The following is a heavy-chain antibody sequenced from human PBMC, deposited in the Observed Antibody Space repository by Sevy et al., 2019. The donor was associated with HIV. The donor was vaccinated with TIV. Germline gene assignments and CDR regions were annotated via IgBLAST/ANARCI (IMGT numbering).Heavy chain of an antibody. CDR2: IYYSGSA. CDR3: ARIWGHKGSYFAP. Sequence: SETLSLTCTVSGASISTNYWSWIRQAPGKGLEWIGSIYYSGSANYNPSLQSRVIISVDLSKDQVSLRLSSVTAADTAVYYCARIWGHKGSYFAPWGQGTLVTVSS. V-gene: IGHV4-59*08. CDR1: GASISTNY. D-gene: IGHD7-27*01. J-gene: IGHJ4*02.